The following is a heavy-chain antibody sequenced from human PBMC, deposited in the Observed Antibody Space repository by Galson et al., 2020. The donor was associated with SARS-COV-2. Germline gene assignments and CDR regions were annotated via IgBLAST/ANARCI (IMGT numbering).Heavy chain of an antibody. Sequence: SETLSLTCAVSGGSISSGGYYWSWIRQHPGKGLEWIGYIYYSGSTYYNPSLKSRVTISVDTSKNQFSLKLSSVTAADTAVYYCARSPPSLPSSGSYPRAGYYFDYWGQGTLVTVSS. CDR1: GGSISSGGYY. J-gene: IGHJ4*02. CDR3: ARSPPSLPSSGSYPRAGYYFDY. CDR2: IYYSGST. V-gene: IGHV4-31*11. D-gene: IGHD3-10*01.